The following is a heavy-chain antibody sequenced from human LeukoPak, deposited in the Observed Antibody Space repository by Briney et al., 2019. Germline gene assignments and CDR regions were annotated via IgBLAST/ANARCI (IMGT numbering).Heavy chain of an antibody. D-gene: IGHD3-3*01. J-gene: IGHJ6*03. CDR3: ARERYYDFWSGSSGYYMDV. V-gene: IGHV1-69*04. CDR1: GGTFSSYT. CDR2: IIPILGIA. Sequence: SVKVSCNASGGTFSSYTISWVRQAPGQGLEWMGRIIPILGIANYAQKFQGRVTITADKSTSTAYMELSSLRSEDTAVSYCARERYYDFWSGSSGYYMDVWGKGTTVTVSS.